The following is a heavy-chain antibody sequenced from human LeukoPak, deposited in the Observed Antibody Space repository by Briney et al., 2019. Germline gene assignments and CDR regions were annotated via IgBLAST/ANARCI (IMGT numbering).Heavy chain of an antibody. Sequence: SETLSLTCTVSGGSISSGDYYWSWIRQPPGKGLEWIGYIYYSGSTYYNPSLKSRVTISVDTSKNQFSLKLSSVTAADRAVYYCARDYYDSSGPSSYWGQGTLVTVSS. D-gene: IGHD3-22*01. CDR1: GGSISSGDYY. J-gene: IGHJ4*02. V-gene: IGHV4-30-4*08. CDR3: ARDYYDSSGPSSY. CDR2: IYYSGST.